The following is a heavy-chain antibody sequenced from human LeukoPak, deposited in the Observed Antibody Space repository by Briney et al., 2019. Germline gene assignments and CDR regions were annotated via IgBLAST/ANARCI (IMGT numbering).Heavy chain of an antibody. CDR1: GYTFTSYD. D-gene: IGHD5-12*01. J-gene: IGHJ4*02. V-gene: IGHV1-8*03. Sequence: ASVKVSCKASGYTFTSYDINWVRQATGQGLEWLGWMNPNSGSTGYAQKFQGRVTITRNTSISTAYMELSGLRSEDTAVYYCARGRSTGYPYYFEYWGQGTLVTVSS. CDR3: ARGRSTGYPYYFEY. CDR2: MNPNSGST.